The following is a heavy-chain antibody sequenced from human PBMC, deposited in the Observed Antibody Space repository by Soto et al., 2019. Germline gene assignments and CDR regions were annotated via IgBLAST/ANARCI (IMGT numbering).Heavy chain of an antibody. CDR2: TYYRSKWYY. CDR3: ARGEQYSGRIFDY. V-gene: IGHV6-1*01. J-gene: IGHJ4*01. Sequence: SLTPSLTCAVTGDSVSSNSAGRSLFKQSPSRGLEWLGRTYYRSKWYYEYAVSVRGRITINPDTSKNQYSLQLNSVTPEDTAVYFCARGEQYSGRIFDYWGQGTLVTVSS. D-gene: IGHD1-26*01. CDR1: GDSVSSNSAG.